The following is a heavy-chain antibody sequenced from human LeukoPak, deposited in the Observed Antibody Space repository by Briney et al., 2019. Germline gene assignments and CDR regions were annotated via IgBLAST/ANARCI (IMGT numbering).Heavy chain of an antibody. J-gene: IGHJ4*02. D-gene: IGHD5-24*01. CDR3: ARSREGYNFLGEND. Sequence: RGGSLRLTCAASGFTFANYAMTWVRQAPGKGLEWVSTISGSGDYTYFADSVKGRFTISRDNSKNTLYLQMNSLRAEDTAVYYCARSREGYNFLGENDWGQGTLVTVSS. CDR2: ISGSGDYT. V-gene: IGHV3-23*01. CDR1: GFTFANYA.